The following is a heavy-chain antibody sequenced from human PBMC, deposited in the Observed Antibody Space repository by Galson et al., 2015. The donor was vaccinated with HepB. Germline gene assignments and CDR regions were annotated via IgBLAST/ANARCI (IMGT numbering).Heavy chain of an antibody. V-gene: IGHV3-30*01. CDR1: GFPFSSYA. CDR3: ARGVPPGNWYFDL. Sequence: SLRLSCAASGFPFSSYAMHWVRQAPGKGLYWVAVTSYDRKSKYYADSVKGRFTISRDNSKNTLYLQMNSLRAEDTAVYYCARGVPPGNWYFDLWGRGTLVTVSS. D-gene: IGHD2-2*01. CDR2: TSYDRKSK. J-gene: IGHJ2*01.